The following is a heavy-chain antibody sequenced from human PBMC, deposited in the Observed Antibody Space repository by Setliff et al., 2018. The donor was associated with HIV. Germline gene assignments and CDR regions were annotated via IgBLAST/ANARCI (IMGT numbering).Heavy chain of an antibody. D-gene: IGHD6-6*01. V-gene: IGHV4-31*03. Sequence: SETLSLTCSVSGGSINNDIYIWSWIRQHPGKGLEWIGYIYYSGSTYYNPSLKSRITISVDTSKNQFSLRLSSVTAADTAVYYCARSGSSSPYYFDYWGQGTLVTVSS. CDR2: IYYSGST. CDR1: GGSINNDIYI. CDR3: ARSGSSSPYYFDY. J-gene: IGHJ4*02.